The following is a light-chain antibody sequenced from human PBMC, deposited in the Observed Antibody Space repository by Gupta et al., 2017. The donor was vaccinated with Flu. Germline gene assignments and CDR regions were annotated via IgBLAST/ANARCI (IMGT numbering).Light chain of an antibody. V-gene: IGLV2-14*01. CDR3: SSSESSSTLVI. J-gene: IGLJ2*01. CDR1: SSDVGAYND. Sequence: ITISCTGTSSDVGAYNDVSWYQQYPGKAPKLIIYDVSSRPSGVSNRFSASKSGNTASLTISGLQAEDEADYYCSSSESSSTLVIFGGGTKLTVL. CDR2: DVS.